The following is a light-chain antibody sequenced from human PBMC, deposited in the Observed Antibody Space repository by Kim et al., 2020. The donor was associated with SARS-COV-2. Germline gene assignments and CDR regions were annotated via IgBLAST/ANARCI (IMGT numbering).Light chain of an antibody. V-gene: IGKV1-5*03. J-gene: IGKJ1*01. CDR2: EAS. CDR1: QNINSW. Sequence: DIQMTQSPSTLSASVGDRVTITCRASQNINSWLAWYQQKPGKAPKLLIYEASSLEIGVPSRSSGSGSGTEFTLTISSLQPDDFATYYCQQYNVYSWTFGQGTKVDIK. CDR3: QQYNVYSWT.